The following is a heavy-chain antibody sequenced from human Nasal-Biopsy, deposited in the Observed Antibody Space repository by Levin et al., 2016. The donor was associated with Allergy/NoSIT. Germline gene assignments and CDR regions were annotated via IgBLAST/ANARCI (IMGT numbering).Heavy chain of an antibody. CDR2: ISKSSSLK. Sequence: GESLKISCVASGFGFNLRTMNWVRQAPGKGLEWIASISKSSSLKYYADSVKGRFTITRDNAENSVYLQMNSVGPEDTAVYFAVRGDDRDLWGQGTLVIVSS. CDR1: GFGFNLRT. CDR3: VRGDDRDL. V-gene: IGHV3-21*01. J-gene: IGHJ5*02. D-gene: IGHD3-10*01.